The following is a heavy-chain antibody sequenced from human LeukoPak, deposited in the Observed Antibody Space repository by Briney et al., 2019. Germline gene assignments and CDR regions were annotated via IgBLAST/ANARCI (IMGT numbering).Heavy chain of an antibody. D-gene: IGHD2-2*01. V-gene: IGHV3-21*01. CDR2: ISSSSSYI. J-gene: IGHJ5*02. CDR1: GFTFSSYS. CDR3: ARDNIVVVPAAMTAHNWFDP. Sequence: GGSLRLSCAASGFTFSSYSMNWVRQAPGKGVECVSSISSSSSYIYYADSVKGRFTISRDNAKNSLYLQMNSLRAEDTAVYYCARDNIVVVPAAMTAHNWFDPWGQGTLVTVSS.